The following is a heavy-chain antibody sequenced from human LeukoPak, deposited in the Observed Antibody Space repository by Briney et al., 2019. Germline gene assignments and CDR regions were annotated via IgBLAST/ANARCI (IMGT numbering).Heavy chain of an antibody. V-gene: IGHV3-30*04. J-gene: IGHJ6*03. CDR3: AKDSSWNRELWDYYYMDV. CDR1: GFTFSSYA. D-gene: IGHD1-1*01. CDR2: ISYDGSNK. Sequence: GGSLRLSCAASGFTFSSYAMHWVRQAPGKGLEWVAVISYDGSNKYYADPVKGRFTISRDNSKNTLYLQMNSLRVEDTAVYYCAKDSSWNRELWDYYYMDVWGKGTTVTVSS.